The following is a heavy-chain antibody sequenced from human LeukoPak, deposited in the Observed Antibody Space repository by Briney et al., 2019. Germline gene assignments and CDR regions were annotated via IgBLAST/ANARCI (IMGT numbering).Heavy chain of an antibody. D-gene: IGHD2-15*01. CDR1: GFTFSSYG. Sequence: GRSLRLSCAASGFTFSSYGMHWVRQAPGKGLEWVAVIWYDGSNKHYADSVKGRFTISRDNSKNTLYLQMNSLRAEDTAVYYCARVRYCSGGSCYQNGAFDIWGQGTMVTVSS. CDR3: ARVRYCSGGSCYQNGAFDI. V-gene: IGHV3-33*01. CDR2: IWYDGSNK. J-gene: IGHJ3*02.